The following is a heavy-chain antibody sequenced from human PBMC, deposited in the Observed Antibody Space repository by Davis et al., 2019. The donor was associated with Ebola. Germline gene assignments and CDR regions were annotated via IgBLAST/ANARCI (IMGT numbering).Heavy chain of an antibody. CDR1: GFTFSRYS. D-gene: IGHD3-22*01. Sequence: GESLKISCAASGFTFSRYSMNWVRQAPGKGLEWVSYISSSSSTIYYADSVKGRFTISRDNAKNSLYLQMNSLRDEDTAVYYCARAAYYDSSGYYGYYYGMDVWGQGTTVTVSS. CDR3: ARAAYYDSSGYYGYYYGMDV. V-gene: IGHV3-48*02. CDR2: ISSSSSTI. J-gene: IGHJ6*02.